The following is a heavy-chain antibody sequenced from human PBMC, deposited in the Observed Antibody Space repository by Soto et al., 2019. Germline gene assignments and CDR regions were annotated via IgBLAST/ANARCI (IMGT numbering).Heavy chain of an antibody. Sequence: GGSLRLSCAASGFTFSSYAMSWVRQSPGKGLEWVSAISGSGGSTYYADSVKGRFTISRDNSKNTLYLQMNSLRAEDTAVYYCANDLGVWYFAYWAQGTLVPGSA. CDR2: ISGSGGST. CDR3: ANDLGVWYFAY. J-gene: IGHJ4*02. D-gene: IGHD3-10*01. CDR1: GFTFSSYA. V-gene: IGHV3-23*01.